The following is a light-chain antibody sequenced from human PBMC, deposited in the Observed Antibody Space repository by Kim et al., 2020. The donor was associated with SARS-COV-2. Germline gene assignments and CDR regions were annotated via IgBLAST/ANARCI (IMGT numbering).Light chain of an antibody. J-gene: IGKJ2*01. CDR3: QQSGTSPYT. CDR1: QTVSSTF. Sequence: IVLTQSPGTLSVSPGERATLSCRASQTVSSTFLVWYQQKPGQAPRVLIYGASSRATGIPDRFSAGGSGTDFTLTISRLEPEDFAVYFCQQSGTSPYTFGQGTKLEI. CDR2: GAS. V-gene: IGKV3-20*01.